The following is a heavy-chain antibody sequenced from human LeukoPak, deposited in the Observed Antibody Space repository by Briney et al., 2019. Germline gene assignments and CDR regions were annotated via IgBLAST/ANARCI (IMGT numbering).Heavy chain of an antibody. D-gene: IGHD3-22*01. J-gene: IGHJ3*02. CDR3: AKVRMITMIAYDAFDI. CDR2: ISGSGAST. CDR1: GFTFSTYA. Sequence: QPGGSLRLSCAASGFTFSTYAMTWVRQAPGKGLEWVSAISGSGASTYYADSVKGRFTISRDNSKNTLYLQMNSLRAEDTAVYYCAKVRMITMIAYDAFDIWGQGTMVTVSS. V-gene: IGHV3-23*01.